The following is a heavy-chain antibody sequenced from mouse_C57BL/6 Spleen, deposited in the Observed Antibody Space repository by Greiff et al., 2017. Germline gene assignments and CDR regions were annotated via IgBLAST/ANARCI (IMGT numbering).Heavy chain of an antibody. CDR3: ASGTGLAQATWFAY. CDR2: INPNYGTT. CDR1: GYSFTDYN. Sequence: EVKLMESGPELVKPGASVKISCKASGYSFTDYNMNWVKQSNGKSLEWIGVINPNYGTTSYNQKFKGKATLTVDQSSSTAYMQLNSLTSEDSAVYYCASGTGLAQATWFAYWGQGTLVTVSA. D-gene: IGHD3-2*02. V-gene: IGHV1-39*01. J-gene: IGHJ3*01.